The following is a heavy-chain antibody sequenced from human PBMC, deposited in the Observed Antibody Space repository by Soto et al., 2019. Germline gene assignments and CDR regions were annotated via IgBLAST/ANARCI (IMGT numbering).Heavy chain of an antibody. CDR3: ARKYYDFWSGYYPFDY. CDR1: GFTFSSYW. Sequence: LRLSCAASGFTFSSYWMSWVRQAPGKGLEWVANIKQDGSEKYYVDSVKGRFTISRDNAKNSLYLQMNSLRAEDTAVYYCARKYYDFWSGYYPFDYWGQGTLVTVSS. J-gene: IGHJ4*02. CDR2: IKQDGSEK. V-gene: IGHV3-7*01. D-gene: IGHD3-3*01.